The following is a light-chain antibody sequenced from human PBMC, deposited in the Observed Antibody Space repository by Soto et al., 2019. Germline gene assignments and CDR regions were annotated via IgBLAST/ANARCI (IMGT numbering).Light chain of an antibody. CDR2: GAS. CDR1: QTVSSSK. V-gene: IGKV3-20*01. CDR3: QQYGSSPRT. Sequence: ESVLTQSPGTLSLSPGERATLSCRASQTVSSSKLAWYQQKPGQAPTVVIYGASSRATGMPDRFSGSGSGTDFTLTISRLEPEDFAVYYCQQYGSSPRTFGQGTKVEIK. J-gene: IGKJ1*01.